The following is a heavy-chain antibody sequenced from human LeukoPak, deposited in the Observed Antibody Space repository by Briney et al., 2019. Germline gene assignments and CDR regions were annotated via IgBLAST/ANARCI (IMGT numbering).Heavy chain of an antibody. CDR1: GGSFSVYY. Sequence: SETLSLTCAVYGGSFSVYYSSWIRPPPGKGLEWVGEINHSGRTNYNPSLKSRVTISVDTSKNQSSLKPSFVTAADTAVYYCARTPAKYCSSTSCRIKPGYFYYWGQRTLVTVSS. D-gene: IGHD2-2*01. V-gene: IGHV4-34*01. CDR3: ARTPAKYCSSTSCRIKPGYFYY. J-gene: IGHJ4*02. CDR2: INHSGRT.